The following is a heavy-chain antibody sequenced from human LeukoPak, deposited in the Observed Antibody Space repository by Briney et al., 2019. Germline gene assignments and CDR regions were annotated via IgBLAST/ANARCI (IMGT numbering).Heavy chain of an antibody. J-gene: IGHJ6*02. Sequence: GASVKVSCKASGYTFTSYGISWVRQAPGQGLEWMGWISAYNGNTNYAQKLQGRVTMTTDTSTSTAYMELRSLRSDDTAVYYCARDPSSYDSSGYYYCYGMDVWGQGTTVTVSS. V-gene: IGHV1-18*01. CDR3: ARDPSSYDSSGYYYCYGMDV. CDR1: GYTFTSYG. D-gene: IGHD3-22*01. CDR2: ISAYNGNT.